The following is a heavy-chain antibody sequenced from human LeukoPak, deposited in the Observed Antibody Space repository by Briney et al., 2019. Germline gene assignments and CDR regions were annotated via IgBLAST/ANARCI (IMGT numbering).Heavy chain of an antibody. J-gene: IGHJ4*02. CDR1: GYTFTSYG. CDR2: ISAYNGNT. Sequence: ASVKVSCKASGYTFTSYGISWVRQAPGQGLEWMGWISAYNGNTNYAQKLQGRVTMTTDTSTSTAYMELRSLRSDDTAVYYCARDHPRLRFLEWLLLDGFDYWGQGTLVTVSS. V-gene: IGHV1-18*01. CDR3: ARDHPRLRFLEWLLLDGFDY. D-gene: IGHD3-3*01.